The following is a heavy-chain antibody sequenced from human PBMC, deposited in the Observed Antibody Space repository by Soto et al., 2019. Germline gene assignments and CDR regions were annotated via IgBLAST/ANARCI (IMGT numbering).Heavy chain of an antibody. CDR2: INHLETS. D-gene: IGHD6-19*01. J-gene: IGHJ4*02. V-gene: IGHV4-30-2*01. CDR3: ARGSGSDSFDY. CDR1: GASITFGGYS. Sequence: SETLSLTCTVSGASITFGGYSWSWIRQTPGKGLEWIGYINHLETSFYNPSFESRLTLSTDRAKNQFSLKLHSMSAADRAVYFCARGSGSDSFDYCGQGILVTVSS.